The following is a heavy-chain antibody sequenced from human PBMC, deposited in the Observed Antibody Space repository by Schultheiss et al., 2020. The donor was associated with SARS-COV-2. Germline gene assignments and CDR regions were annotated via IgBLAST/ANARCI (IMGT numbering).Heavy chain of an antibody. V-gene: IGHV4-61*08. CDR1: GDSVSSGDFY. CDR2: TYYSGDT. J-gene: IGHJ5*01. Sequence: SETLSLTCTVSGDSVSSGDFYCSWVRQPPGKGLEWIGYTYYSGDTHYNPSLKSRVTISVDTSKNQFSLKLSSVTAADTAVYYCARDALMENGNYDWFDPWGRGTLITVSS. D-gene: IGHD1-7*01. CDR3: ARDALMENGNYDWFDP.